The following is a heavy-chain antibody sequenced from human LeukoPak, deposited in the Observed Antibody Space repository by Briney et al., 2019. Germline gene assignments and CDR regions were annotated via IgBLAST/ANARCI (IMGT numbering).Heavy chain of an antibody. CDR1: GFTFSSYA. D-gene: IGHD4-11*01. CDR3: AKVYRAYSRPGSFDY. CDR2: ISGSGGST. J-gene: IGHJ4*02. V-gene: IGHV3-23*01. Sequence: GGSLRLSCAASGFTFSSYAMSWVRQAPGKGLEWVSAISGSGGSTYYADSVKGRFTISRDNSKNTLYLQMNSLRAEDAAVYYCAKVYRAYSRPGSFDYWGQGTLVAVSS.